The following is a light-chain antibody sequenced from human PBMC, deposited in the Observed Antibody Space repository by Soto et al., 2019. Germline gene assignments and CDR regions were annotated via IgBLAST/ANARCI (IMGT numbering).Light chain of an antibody. CDR2: DGS. CDR3: SSYTSSSTLV. V-gene: IGLV2-14*01. CDR1: SSDVGGYNY. J-gene: IGLJ1*01. Sequence: QSALTQPASVSGSPGQSVTISCTGTSSDVGGYNYVSWYQQHPGKAPKLMIYDGSNRPSGVSNRFSGSKSGNTASLTISGLQAEDDADYYCSSYTSSSTLVFGAGTKLTVL.